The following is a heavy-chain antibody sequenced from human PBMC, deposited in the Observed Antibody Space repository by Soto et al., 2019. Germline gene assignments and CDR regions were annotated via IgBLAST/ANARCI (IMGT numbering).Heavy chain of an antibody. CDR3: AKDPAISGSYPAYFDY. D-gene: IGHD1-26*01. CDR1: GFTFSSYA. V-gene: IGHV3-23*01. Sequence: VSLRLSCAASGFTFSSYAMSWVRQAPGKGLEWVSAISGSGGSTYYADSVKGRFTISRDNSKNTLYLQMDSLRAEDTAVYYCAKDPAISGSYPAYFDYWGQGTLVTVSS. CDR2: ISGSGGST. J-gene: IGHJ4*02.